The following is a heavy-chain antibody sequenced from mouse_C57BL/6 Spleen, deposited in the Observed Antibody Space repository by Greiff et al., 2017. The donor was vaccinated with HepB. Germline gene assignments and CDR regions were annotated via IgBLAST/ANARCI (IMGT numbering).Heavy chain of an antibody. D-gene: IGHD2-3*01. CDR2: ISDGGSYT. V-gene: IGHV5-4*03. Sequence: EVMLVESGGGLVKPGGSLKLSCAASGFTFSSYAMSWVRQTPEKRLEWVATISDGGSYTYYPDNVKGRFTISRDNAKNNLYLQMSHLKSEDTAMYYCARGLGWLLRRFAYWGQGTLVTVSA. CDR3: ARGLGWLLRRFAY. CDR1: GFTFSSYA. J-gene: IGHJ3*01.